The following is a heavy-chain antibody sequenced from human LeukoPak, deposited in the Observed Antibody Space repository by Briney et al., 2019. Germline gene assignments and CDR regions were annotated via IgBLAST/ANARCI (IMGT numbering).Heavy chain of an antibody. D-gene: IGHD3-10*01. CDR3: VRDPHNSGSGRYFED. CDR1: GFSVSNNY. V-gene: IGHV3-66*01. CDR2: FYSGGTI. J-gene: IGHJ4*02. Sequence: GGSLRLSCAASGFSVSNNYMSWVRQAPGKGLEWVSVFYSGGTIRYAESVRDRFIISRDVSKNILYLQMNSLRAEDTAVYYCVRDPHNSGSGRYFEDWGRGNLVTVSP.